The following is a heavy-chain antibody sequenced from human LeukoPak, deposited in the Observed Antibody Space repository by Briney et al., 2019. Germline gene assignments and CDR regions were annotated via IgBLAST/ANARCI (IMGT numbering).Heavy chain of an antibody. D-gene: IGHD2-2*01. J-gene: IGHJ4*02. V-gene: IGHV4-38-2*02. CDR3: ARDIVVVPAAQDY. Sequence: SETLSLTCAVSGYSISSGYYWGWIRQPPGKGLEWIGSIYHSESTYYNPSLKSRVTISVDTSKNQFSLKLSSVTAADTAVYYCARDIVVVPAAQDYWGQGTLVTVSS. CDR1: GYSISSGYY. CDR2: IYHSEST.